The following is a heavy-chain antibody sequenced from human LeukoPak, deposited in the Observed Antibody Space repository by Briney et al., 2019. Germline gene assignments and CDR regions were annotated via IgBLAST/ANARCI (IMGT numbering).Heavy chain of an antibody. CDR3: AKQSYARSLGE. D-gene: IGHD2-8*01. V-gene: IGHV3-23*01. J-gene: IGHJ4*02. CDR2: TNSSGTST. CDR1: GFPFSDFS. Sequence: GGSLRLSCATSGFPFSDFSMSWVRQAPGKGLEWISTTNSSGTSTYYAESVKGRFTISRDNSKNTLYLQMSSLRVEDTAVYYCAKQSYARSLGEGGPGTLVSVSS.